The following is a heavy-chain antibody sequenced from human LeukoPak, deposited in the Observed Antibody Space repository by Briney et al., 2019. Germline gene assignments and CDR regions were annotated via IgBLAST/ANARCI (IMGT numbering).Heavy chain of an antibody. V-gene: IGHV1-69*04. CDR3: ARTFFPAGPYYYYYYGMDV. CDR1: GGTFSSYA. CDR2: IIPILGIA. J-gene: IGHJ6*02. D-gene: IGHD6-19*01. Sequence: SVKVSCKASGGTFSSYAISWVRQAPGQGLEWMGRIIPILGIANYAQKFQGRATITADKSTSTAYMELSSLRSEDTAVYYCARTFFPAGPYYYYYYGMDVWGQGTTVTVSS.